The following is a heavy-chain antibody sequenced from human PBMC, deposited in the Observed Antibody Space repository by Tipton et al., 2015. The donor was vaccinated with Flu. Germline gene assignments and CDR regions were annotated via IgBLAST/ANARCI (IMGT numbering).Heavy chain of an antibody. D-gene: IGHD3-10*01. Sequence: TLSLTCTVSGDSISSSSYYWSWIRQPAGQGLECIGRIYSSGTTNYDPSLKSRVTMSIDTSKNQFSLKLYSVTAADTAVYYCARGSGSGTYVIFDYWGQGTLVTVSS. CDR1: GDSISSSSYY. V-gene: IGHV4-61*02. J-gene: IGHJ4*02. CDR2: IYSSGTT. CDR3: ARGSGSGTYVIFDY.